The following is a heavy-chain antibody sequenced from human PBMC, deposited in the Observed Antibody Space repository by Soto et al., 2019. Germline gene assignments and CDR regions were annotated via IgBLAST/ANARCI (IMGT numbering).Heavy chain of an antibody. D-gene: IGHD1-1*01. V-gene: IGHV4-39*01. CDR2: FFDSGGT. J-gene: IGHJ5*02. CDR1: GGSISKSNCY. Sequence: PSETLALTCTVSGGSISKSNCYWGWVRQPPGKGLEWIGSFFDSGGTYYNPSLKSRAIISVDTSKNQFSLKMSSVTAADTAIYYCARHGEHRRHGRFHPWGQGPLVTLSS. CDR3: ARHGEHRRHGRFHP.